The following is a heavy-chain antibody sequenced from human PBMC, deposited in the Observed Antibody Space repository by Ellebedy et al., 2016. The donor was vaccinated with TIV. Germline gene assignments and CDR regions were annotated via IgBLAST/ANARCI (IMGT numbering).Heavy chain of an antibody. CDR2: ISYDGSNK. V-gene: IGHV3-30*18. CDR3: AKDSRTAMVKFFDY. CDR1: GFTFSSYG. Sequence: GESLKISXAASGFTFSSYGMHWVRQAPGKGLEWVAVISYDGSNKYYADSVKGRFTISRDNSKNTLYLQMNSLRAEDTAVYYCAKDSRTAMVKFFDYWGQGTLVTVSS. J-gene: IGHJ4*02. D-gene: IGHD5-18*01.